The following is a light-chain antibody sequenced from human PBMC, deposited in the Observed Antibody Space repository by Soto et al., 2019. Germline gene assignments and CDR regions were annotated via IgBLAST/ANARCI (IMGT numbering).Light chain of an antibody. Sequence: EIVLTQSPGSLSLSPGQRATLSCRASQSVDTTFFAWYQKKPGQAPRLLIYGASKRATGIPDRFSGSGSGTDFTLIISRLETEDFAVYYCQPYMSSVTFGQGTKVEIK. CDR3: QPYMSSVT. J-gene: IGKJ1*01. V-gene: IGKV3-20*01. CDR2: GAS. CDR1: QSVDTTF.